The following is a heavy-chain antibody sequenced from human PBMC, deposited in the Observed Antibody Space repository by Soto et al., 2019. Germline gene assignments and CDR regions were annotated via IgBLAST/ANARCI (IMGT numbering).Heavy chain of an antibody. Sequence: ESGGGVVQPGRSLRLSCAASGFSISTYALHWVRQAPGKGPEWVAIISYNGNNKHYADSVKGRFTISRDNSKNTVDLQMNSLRVEDTAMYYCARRSFPYSGSPLEPWSDALDIWGQGTMVTVSS. CDR3: ARRSFPYSGSPLEPWSDALDI. J-gene: IGHJ3*02. CDR1: GFSISTYA. D-gene: IGHD1-26*01. V-gene: IGHV3-30*04. CDR2: ISYNGNNK.